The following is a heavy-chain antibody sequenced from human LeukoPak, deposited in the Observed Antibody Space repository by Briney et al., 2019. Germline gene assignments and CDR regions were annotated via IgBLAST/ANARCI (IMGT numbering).Heavy chain of an antibody. CDR2: IYYSGDT. D-gene: IGHD6-13*01. CDR1: GDSISPYY. J-gene: IGHJ4*02. Sequence: SETLSLTCIVSGDSISPYYWNWIRQPPGKGLEWIGYIYYSGDTNYNPSLKSRVTMSVDTSKNQFSLKLSSVTAADTAVYYCARSQQLIRTFDSWGQGTLVTVSS. CDR3: ARSQQLIRTFDS. V-gene: IGHV4-59*01.